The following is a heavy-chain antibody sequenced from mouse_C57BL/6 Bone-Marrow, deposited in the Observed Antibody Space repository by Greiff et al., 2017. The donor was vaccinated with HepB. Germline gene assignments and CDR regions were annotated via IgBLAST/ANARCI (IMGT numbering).Heavy chain of an antibody. J-gene: IGHJ1*03. CDR1: GFTFTDYY. D-gene: IGHD1-1*01. V-gene: IGHV7-3*01. CDR2: IRNKANGYTT. Sequence: EVMLVESGGGLVQPGGSLSLSCAASGFTFTDYYMSWVRQPPGKALEWLGFIRNKANGYTTEYSPSVKGRFTISRDNSQSILYLQMNALRAEDSATYYCARYLDYYGSREVYWYFDVWGTGTTVTVSS. CDR3: ARYLDYYGSREVYWYFDV.